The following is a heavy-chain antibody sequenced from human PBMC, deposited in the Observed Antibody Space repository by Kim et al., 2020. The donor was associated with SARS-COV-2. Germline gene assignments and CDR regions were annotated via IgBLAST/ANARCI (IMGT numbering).Heavy chain of an antibody. V-gene: IGHV4-38-2*02. CDR1: GYSISSGYY. D-gene: IGHD3-22*01. J-gene: IGHJ6*02. CDR3: ARALYYYDSSGYTWNYYYYGMDV. CDR2: IYHSGST. Sequence: SETLSLTCTVSGYSISSGYYWGWIRQPPGKGLEWIGSIYHSGSTYYNPSLKSRVTISVDTSKNQFSLKLSSVTAADTAVYYCARALYYYDSSGYTWNYYYYGMDVWGQGTTVTVSS.